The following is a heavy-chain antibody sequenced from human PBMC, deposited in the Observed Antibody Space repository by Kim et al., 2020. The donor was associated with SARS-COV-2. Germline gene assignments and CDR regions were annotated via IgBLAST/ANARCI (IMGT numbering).Heavy chain of an antibody. Sequence: GGSLRLSCIASGFTSHDHAMHWVRQAPGKGLEWVSGIMWNTDGIGYADSVKGRFTTSIDKAKNSLYLQMNSLRPEDTALYYCTKDVLAGGADVWGQGTAVIVSS. CDR3: TKDVLAGGADV. CDR2: IMWNTDGI. D-gene: IGHD3-3*02. V-gene: IGHV3-9*02. CDR1: GFTSHDHA. J-gene: IGHJ6*02.